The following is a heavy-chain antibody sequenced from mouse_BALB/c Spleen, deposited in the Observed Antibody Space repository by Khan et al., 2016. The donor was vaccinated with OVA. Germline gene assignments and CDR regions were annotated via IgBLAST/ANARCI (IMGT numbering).Heavy chain of an antibody. CDR2: ILPGTGNT. CDR1: GYAFRSYW. Sequence: QVQLQQPGAELMKPGASVKISCKATGYAFRSYWIEWVKQRPGHGLEWVGEILPGTGNTNYNEKFEGKATFTADNSSNTAYLRLSSLTSEDSAVYYCARPYYEDYWGQGTTLTVSS. D-gene: IGHD2-10*01. J-gene: IGHJ2*01. V-gene: IGHV1-9*01. CDR3: ARPYYEDY.